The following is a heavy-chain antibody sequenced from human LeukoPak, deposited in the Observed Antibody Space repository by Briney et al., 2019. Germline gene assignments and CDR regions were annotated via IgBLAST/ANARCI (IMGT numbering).Heavy chain of an antibody. CDR2: ISSSSSYI. V-gene: IGHV3-21*01. J-gene: IGHJ6*03. CDR3: ARDQRGYCSSTSCYLIPSGGYYYYMYV. Sequence: GGSLRLSCAASGFTFRSYSMNWVRQAPGKGLEWVSSISSSSSYIYNADSVKGQFTISRDNAKNSLYLQMNSLRVEDTAVYYCARDQRGYCSSTSCYLIPSGGYYYYMYVWGKGTTVTVSS. CDR1: GFTFRSYS. D-gene: IGHD2-2*01.